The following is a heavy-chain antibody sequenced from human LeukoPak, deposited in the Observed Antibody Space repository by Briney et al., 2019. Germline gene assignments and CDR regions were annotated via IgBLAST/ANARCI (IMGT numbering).Heavy chain of an antibody. V-gene: IGHV3-7*01. CDR1: GFTFSSNW. CDR3: ARDFRFLEDY. J-gene: IGHJ4*02. D-gene: IGHD3-3*01. Sequence: AGTLRLSCAASGFTFSSNWMTWVRQGQGKGLEWVGNIKSNGREKYYVDSVKGQFTISRDNAKNSLYLQMNSLRAEDTAVYYCARDFRFLEDYWGQGTLVTVSS. CDR2: IKSNGREK.